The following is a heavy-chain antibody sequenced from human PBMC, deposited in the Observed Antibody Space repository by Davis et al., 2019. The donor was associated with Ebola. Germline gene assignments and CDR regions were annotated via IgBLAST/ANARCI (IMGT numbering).Heavy chain of an antibody. Sequence: GESLKISCAASGFTFSSYGMHWVRQAPGKGLEWVAVISYDGSNKYYADSVKGRFTISRDNSKNTLYLQMNSLRAEDTAVYYCARDGGYCSSTSCYSYYYYMDVWGKGTTVTVSS. CDR3: ARDGGYCSSTSCYSYYYYMDV. CDR1: GFTFSSYG. CDR2: ISYDGSNK. D-gene: IGHD2-2*01. V-gene: IGHV3-30*03. J-gene: IGHJ6*03.